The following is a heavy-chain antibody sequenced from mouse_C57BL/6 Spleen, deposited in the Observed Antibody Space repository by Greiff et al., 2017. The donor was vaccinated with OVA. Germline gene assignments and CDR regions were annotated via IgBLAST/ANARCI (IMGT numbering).Heavy chain of an antibody. J-gene: IGHJ3*01. Sequence: EVKLQESGPELVKPGASVKISCKASGYSFTGYYMNWVKQSPEKSLEWIGEINPSTGGTTYNQKFKAKATLTVDKSSSTAYMQLKSLTSEDSAVYYCASGSAWFAYWGQGTLVTVSA. V-gene: IGHV1-42*01. CDR3: ASGSAWFAY. CDR1: GYSFTGYY. CDR2: INPSTGGT.